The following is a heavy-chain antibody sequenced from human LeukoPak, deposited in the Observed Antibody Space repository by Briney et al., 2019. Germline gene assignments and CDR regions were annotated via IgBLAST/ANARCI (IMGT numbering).Heavy chain of an antibody. Sequence: ASVKVSCKTSGYTFTTYGISWVRQAPGQGLEWMGWISGSNGNTKYAQKVQGRVTMTTDTSTTTAYMEVRSLRSDDTAVYYCARDRDRMFQGATARFDYWGQGTLVTVSS. CDR2: ISGSNGNT. D-gene: IGHD1-26*01. CDR1: GYTFTTYG. J-gene: IGHJ4*02. CDR3: ARDRDRMFQGATARFDY. V-gene: IGHV1-18*04.